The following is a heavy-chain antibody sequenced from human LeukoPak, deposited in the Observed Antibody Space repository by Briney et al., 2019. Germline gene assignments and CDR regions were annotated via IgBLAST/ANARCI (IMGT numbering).Heavy chain of an antibody. CDR1: GFTFKNSW. Sequence: PGGSLRLSCVASGFTFKNSWMHWVRQAPGKGLVWVSRMDADGSNTHYVDSVKGRFTISRDNAKNSLYLQMNSLRAEDTAVYYCARDTPYSSGWYPWAAAVDYWGQGTLVTVSS. D-gene: IGHD6-19*01. CDR3: ARDTPYSSGWYPWAAAVDY. J-gene: IGHJ4*02. CDR2: MDADGSNT. V-gene: IGHV3-74*01.